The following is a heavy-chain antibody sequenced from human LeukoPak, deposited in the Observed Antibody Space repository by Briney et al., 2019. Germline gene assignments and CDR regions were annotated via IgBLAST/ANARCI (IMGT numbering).Heavy chain of an antibody. CDR3: ARVTAAGTLPAIIDY. D-gene: IGHD6-13*01. Sequence: GGSLRLSCAASGFTFSSYSMNWVRQAPGKGLEWVSSISSSSSYIYYADSVKGRFTISRDNAKNSLYLQMNSLRAEDTAVYYCARVTAAGTLPAIIDYWGQGTLVTVSS. CDR2: ISSSSSYI. CDR1: GFTFSSYS. V-gene: IGHV3-21*01. J-gene: IGHJ4*02.